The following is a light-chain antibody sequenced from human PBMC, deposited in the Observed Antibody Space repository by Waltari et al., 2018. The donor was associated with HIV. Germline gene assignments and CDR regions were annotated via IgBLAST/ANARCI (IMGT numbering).Light chain of an antibody. J-gene: IGKJ1*01. CDR1: QSLLHSNGYNY. V-gene: IGKV2-28*01. CDR2: LGS. Sequence: DIVMTQSPLSLPVTPGEPASISCRSSQSLLHSNGYNYLDWYLQKPGQSPQLLIYLGSNRASGVPDRFSGSGSGTDFTLKISRVEAEDVGVYYCMQALQTPWTFVQGTKVEIK. CDR3: MQALQTPWT.